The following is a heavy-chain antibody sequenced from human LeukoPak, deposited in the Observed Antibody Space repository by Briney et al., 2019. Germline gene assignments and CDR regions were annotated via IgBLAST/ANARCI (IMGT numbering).Heavy chain of an antibody. CDR3: ARASSSGYGRFDY. CDR1: GYTFTSYG. J-gene: IGHJ4*02. D-gene: IGHD3-22*01. Sequence: GASVKVSCKASGYTFTSYGISWVRQAPGQGLEWMGGIIPIFGTANYAQKFQGRVTITADESTSTAYMELSSLRSEDTAVYYCARASSSGYGRFDYWGQGTLVTVSS. V-gene: IGHV1-69*13. CDR2: IIPIFGTA.